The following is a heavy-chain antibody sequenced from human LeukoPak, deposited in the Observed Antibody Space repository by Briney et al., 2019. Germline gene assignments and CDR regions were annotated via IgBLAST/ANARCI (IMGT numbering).Heavy chain of an antibody. Sequence: GGSLRLSWAAAGFTFSSYGMEWVRQDGGRGREYVSAISINGGTTYYATSVTRRFTISTDNSKNPLYLQMGSLTAEDMAVYYCATADAWRYYSCSGSLAYSGQGTLVTVSS. D-gene: IGHD3-10*01. CDR3: ATADAWRYYSCSGSLAY. J-gene: IGHJ4*02. CDR2: ISINGGTT. CDR1: GFTFSSYG. V-gene: IGHV3-64*01.